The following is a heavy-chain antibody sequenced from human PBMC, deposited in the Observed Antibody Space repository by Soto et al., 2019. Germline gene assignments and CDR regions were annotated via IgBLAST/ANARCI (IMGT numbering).Heavy chain of an antibody. D-gene: IGHD6-19*01. CDR3: ALVAGRNWFDP. Sequence: SETLSLTCTVSGGSISSYYWSWIRQPPGKGLEWIGYIYYSGSTNYNPSLKSRVTISVDTSKNQFSLKLSSVTAADTAVYYCALVAGRNWFDPWGQGTLVTVSS. CDR1: GGSISSYY. J-gene: IGHJ5*02. V-gene: IGHV4-59*01. CDR2: IYYSGST.